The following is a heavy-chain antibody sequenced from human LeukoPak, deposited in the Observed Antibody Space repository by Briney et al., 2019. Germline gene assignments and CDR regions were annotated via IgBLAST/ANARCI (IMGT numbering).Heavy chain of an antibody. J-gene: IGHJ4*02. CDR1: GGSIRSYF. V-gene: IGHV4-4*07. CDR2: IYSSGST. Sequence: SETLSLTCNVSGGSIRSYFWSWIRQPAEKGLEWIGRIYSSGSTNYNPSLKSRVNMSADTSKNQFSLKLSSVTAADTAVYYCAREGGGLRPFDYWGQGTLVTVSS. CDR3: AREGGGLRPFDY. D-gene: IGHD5-12*01.